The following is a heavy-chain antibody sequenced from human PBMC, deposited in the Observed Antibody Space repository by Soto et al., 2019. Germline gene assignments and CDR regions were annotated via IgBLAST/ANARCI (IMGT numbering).Heavy chain of an antibody. J-gene: IGHJ4*02. CDR3: ARGRSRYDFWSGYGGHPTGRDYYFDY. D-gene: IGHD3-3*01. CDR2: INHSGST. CDR1: GGSFSGYY. V-gene: IGHV4-34*01. Sequence: SETLSLTCAVYGGSFSGYYWSWIRQPPGKGLEWIGEINHSGSTNYNPSLKSRVTISVDTSKNQFSLKLSSVTAADTAVYYCARGRSRYDFWSGYGGHPTGRDYYFDYWGQGTLVTVSS.